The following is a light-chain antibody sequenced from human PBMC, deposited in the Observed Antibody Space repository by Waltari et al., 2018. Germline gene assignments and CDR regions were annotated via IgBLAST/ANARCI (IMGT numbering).Light chain of an antibody. J-gene: IGLJ2*01. V-gene: IGLV3-10*01. CDR1: GLPKQY. CDR3: YSKDTDGGSQGK. Sequence: YDLTQPPSVSVSPGQTAAITCSGDGLPKQYTFWYQQKSGQAPVLVMYDDNKRPAGCPGRFSGSSAGTVATLTITGAQVDDEADYYCYSKDTDGGSQGKIGGGTKLTVL. CDR2: DDN.